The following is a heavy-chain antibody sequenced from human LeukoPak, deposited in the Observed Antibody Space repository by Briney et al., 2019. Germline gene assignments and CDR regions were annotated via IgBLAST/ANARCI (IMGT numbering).Heavy chain of an antibody. D-gene: IGHD6-19*01. Sequence: SGPTLVNPTQPLTLTCTFSVFSLSTSGMCVSWIRQPPGKGLEWNGRIYYSGSTYYNPSLKSRVTISVDTSKNHFSLKLSSVTATDTAVSYCARLNFDIAVDNWIDPWGQGTLVTVSS. CDR2: IYYSGST. CDR3: ARLNFDIAVDNWIDP. V-gene: IGHV4-39*02. CDR1: VFSLSTSGMC. J-gene: IGHJ5*02.